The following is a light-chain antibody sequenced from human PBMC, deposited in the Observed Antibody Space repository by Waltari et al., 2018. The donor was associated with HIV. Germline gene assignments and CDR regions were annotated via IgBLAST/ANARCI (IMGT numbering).Light chain of an antibody. CDR1: GSDIGLYDL. CDR2: GVS. CDR3: SAYTMSGSLV. V-gene: IGLV2-14*01. J-gene: IGLJ2*01. Sequence: QSALTQPASLSGSPGQSITITCRATGSDIGLYDLVPWYRQEPGKAPRLLIYGVSNRPSEISRRFSGSKARTTASLTISALQADDEGDYYCSAYTMSGSLVFGGGTKLTVL.